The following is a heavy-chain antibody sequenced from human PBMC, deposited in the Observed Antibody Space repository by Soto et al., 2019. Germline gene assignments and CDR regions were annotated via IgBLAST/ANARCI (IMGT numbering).Heavy chain of an antibody. V-gene: IGHV3-30*18. Sequence: QVQLVESGGGVVQPGRSLRLSCAASGFTFSSYGMHWVRQAPGKGLEWVAVISYDGSNKYYADSVKGRFTISRDNSKNTLYLQMNSLRAEDTAVYYCAKAAVITMVRGVIIHYFDYCGQGTLVTVSS. CDR3: AKAAVITMVRGVIIHYFDY. CDR2: ISYDGSNK. CDR1: GFTFSSYG. J-gene: IGHJ4*02. D-gene: IGHD3-10*01.